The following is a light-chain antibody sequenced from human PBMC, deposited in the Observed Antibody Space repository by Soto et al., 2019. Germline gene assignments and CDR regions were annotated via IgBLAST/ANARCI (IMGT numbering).Light chain of an antibody. V-gene: IGKV1-5*03. J-gene: IGKJ4*01. CDR1: QSISTW. Sequence: EIQLTQSPSTLSASAGDRVTITCRASQSISTWLAWYQQRPGKAPKLLIHEASSLESGVPSRFSGSGSETEFTLTISSLQPDDFATYYCQQYNSYPLTFGGGTKVEIK. CDR3: QQYNSYPLT. CDR2: EAS.